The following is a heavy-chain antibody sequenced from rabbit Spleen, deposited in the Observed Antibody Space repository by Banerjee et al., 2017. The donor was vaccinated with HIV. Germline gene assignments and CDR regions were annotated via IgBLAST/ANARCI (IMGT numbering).Heavy chain of an antibody. Sequence: QSLEESGGDLVKPGASLTLTCTASGLDFSGDSYMCWVRQAPGKGLEWIACIDIGSSGFTYFASWVNGRFTISKTSSTTVTLQMTSLTAADTATYFCARDTSSSFSSYGMDLWGQGTLVTVS. CDR3: ARDTSSSFSSYGMDL. CDR2: IDIGSSGFT. CDR1: GLDFSGDSY. V-gene: IGHV1S40*01. J-gene: IGHJ6*01. D-gene: IGHD1-1*01.